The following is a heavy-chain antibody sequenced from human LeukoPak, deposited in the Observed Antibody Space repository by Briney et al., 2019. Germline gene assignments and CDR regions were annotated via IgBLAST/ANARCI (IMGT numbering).Heavy chain of an antibody. CDR1: GFTFSSYS. V-gene: IGHV3-21*04. CDR3: ARVDCSGGSCYSRSHWYFDL. Sequence: GGSLRLSCAASGFTFSSYSMNWVRQAPGKGLEWVSSISSSSSYIYYADSVKGRFTISRDNAKNSLYLQMNSLRAEDTAVYYCARVDCSGGSCYSRSHWYFDLWGRGTLVAVSS. CDR2: ISSSSSYI. J-gene: IGHJ2*01. D-gene: IGHD2-15*01.